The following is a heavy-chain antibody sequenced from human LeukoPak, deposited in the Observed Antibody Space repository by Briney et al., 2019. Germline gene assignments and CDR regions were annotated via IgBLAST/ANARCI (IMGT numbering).Heavy chain of an antibody. D-gene: IGHD1-26*01. CDR3: ARDPAARSGNYSYHGMDV. V-gene: IGHV3-21*01. CDR2: ISSSSSYI. CDR1: GFTFSIYS. J-gene: IGHJ6*02. Sequence: PGGSLRLSCAASGFTFSIYSMNWVRQAPGKGLEWVSSISSSSSYIYYADSVKGRFTISRDNARNSVSLQMHSLRAEDRAVYYCARDPAARSGNYSYHGMDVWGLGTTVTVSS.